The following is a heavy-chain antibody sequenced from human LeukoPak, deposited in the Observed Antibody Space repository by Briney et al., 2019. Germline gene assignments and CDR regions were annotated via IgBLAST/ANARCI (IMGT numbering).Heavy chain of an antibody. V-gene: IGHV4-39*07. Sequence: PSETLSLTCTVSGGSISRYYWAWIRQPPGKGLEWIGTIYYSGSTYYNPSLKSRVTISADTSKNQFSLKLSSVTAADTAVYYCARDSSGWYRWFDPWGQGTLVTVSS. CDR3: ARDSSGWYRWFDP. D-gene: IGHD6-19*01. CDR2: IYYSGST. J-gene: IGHJ5*02. CDR1: GGSISRYY.